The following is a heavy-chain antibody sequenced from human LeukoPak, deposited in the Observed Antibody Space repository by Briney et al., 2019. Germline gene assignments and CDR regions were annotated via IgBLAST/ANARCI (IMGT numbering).Heavy chain of an antibody. Sequence: SETLSLTCTVSRGSISSYYWSWIRQPPGKGLEWMGYTYYSGSTNYNPSLKSRVTISVDTSKNQFSLKLSSVTAADTAVYYCARLPSFCSGGSCYSSYYYGMDVWGQGTTVTVSS. V-gene: IGHV4-59*08. CDR1: RGSISSYY. CDR2: TYYSGST. CDR3: ARLPSFCSGGSCYSSYYYGMDV. D-gene: IGHD2-15*01. J-gene: IGHJ6*02.